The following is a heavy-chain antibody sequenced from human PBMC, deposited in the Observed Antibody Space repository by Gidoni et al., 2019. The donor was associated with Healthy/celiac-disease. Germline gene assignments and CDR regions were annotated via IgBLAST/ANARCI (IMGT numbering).Heavy chain of an antibody. D-gene: IGHD3-22*01. Sequence: QVQLVQSGAEVKKPGSSVKVSCKASGGTFSSYAISWVRQAPGQGLEWMGGIIPIFGTANYAQKFQGRVTITADESTSTAYMELSSLRSEDTAVYYCARDARYYDSSGYYYEPDYFDYWGQGTLVTVSS. CDR2: IIPIFGTA. V-gene: IGHV1-69*01. J-gene: IGHJ4*02. CDR3: ARDARYYDSSGYYYEPDYFDY. CDR1: GGTFSSYA.